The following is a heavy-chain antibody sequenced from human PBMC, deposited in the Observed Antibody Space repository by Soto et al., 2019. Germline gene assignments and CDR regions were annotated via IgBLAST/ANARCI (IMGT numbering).Heavy chain of an antibody. CDR3: ARQYYFGSGSYYNRLFDF. Sequence: SETLSLTCTVSGGSISSSSYYWGWIRQPPGKGLEWIGSIYYSGNTYYNPSLKSRVTISVDTAKNHFSLKLSSVTAADTAVYYFARQYYFGSGSYYNRLFDFWGQGTLVTVSS. D-gene: IGHD3-10*01. V-gene: IGHV4-39*01. J-gene: IGHJ4*02. CDR1: GGSISSSSYY. CDR2: IYYSGNT.